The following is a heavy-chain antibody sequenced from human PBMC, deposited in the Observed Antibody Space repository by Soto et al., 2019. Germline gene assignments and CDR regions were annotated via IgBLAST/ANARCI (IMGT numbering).Heavy chain of an antibody. CDR2: ISYDGSNK. CDR1: GFTFSSYG. CDR3: AKDHGSGIQVDY. Sequence: GGSLRLSCAASGFTFSSYGMHWVRQAPGKGLEWVAVISYDGSNKYYADSVKGRFTISRDNSKNTLYLQMNSLRAEDTAVYYCAKDHGSGIQVDYWGQGTLVTVSS. D-gene: IGHD3-10*01. J-gene: IGHJ4*02. V-gene: IGHV3-30*18.